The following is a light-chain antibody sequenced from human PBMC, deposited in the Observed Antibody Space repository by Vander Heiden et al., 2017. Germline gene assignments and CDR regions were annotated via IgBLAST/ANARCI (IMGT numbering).Light chain of an antibody. V-gene: IGLV2-8*01. Sequence: QSALTQPPSASGSPGQSVTISCTGTSSDVGGYNFVSWYQQHPGNAPKVMIYEVSKRPSGVPDRFSGSNYGNTASLTVSGLQAEDEADYYCGSYGGSNIFYVFGTGTKVTVL. CDR2: EVS. CDR3: GSYGGSNIFYV. J-gene: IGLJ1*01. CDR1: SSDVGGYNF.